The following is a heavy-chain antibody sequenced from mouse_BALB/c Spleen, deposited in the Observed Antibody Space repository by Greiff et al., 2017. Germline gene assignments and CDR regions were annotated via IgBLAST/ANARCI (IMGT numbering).Heavy chain of an antibody. V-gene: IGHV1S34*01. CDR2: ISCYNGAT. CDR3: ARTKDLGSAMDY. J-gene: IGHJ4*01. Sequence: LVKPGASVKISCKASGYSFTGYYMHWVKQSHGKSLEWIGYISCYNGATSYNQKFKGKATFTVDTSSSTAYMQFNSLTSEDSAVYYCARTKDLGSAMDYWGQGTSVTVSS. CDR1: GYSFTGYY.